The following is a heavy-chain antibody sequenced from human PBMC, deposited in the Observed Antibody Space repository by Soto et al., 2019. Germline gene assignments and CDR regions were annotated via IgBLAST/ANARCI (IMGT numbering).Heavy chain of an antibody. D-gene: IGHD3-10*02. Sequence: PGGSLKISCGGSGYSFTSYWIAWVRQTPGKGLEWMGIIYPGESDTRYSPSVQGRVTISADKSISTAYLQWSSLQASDTAMDYWAKLVPVAMFTWFEPWGQGTLITVSS. V-gene: IGHV5-51*01. CDR1: GYSFTSYW. J-gene: IGHJ5*02. CDR3: AKLVPVAMFTWFEP. CDR2: IYPGESDT.